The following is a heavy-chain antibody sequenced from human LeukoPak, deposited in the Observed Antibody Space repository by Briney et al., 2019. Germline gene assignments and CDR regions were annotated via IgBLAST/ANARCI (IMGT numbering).Heavy chain of an antibody. CDR1: GGSFSGYY. CDR3: ATSWGPDTSAFRRGRDGMDV. CDR2: ISKSGDHT. Sequence: QPSETLSLTCAVYGGSFSGYYWSWVRQAPGKGLEWVSAISKSGDHTYYAASAKGRFTIYRDNSKNTQYLQMNSLRAEDTAVYYCATSWGPDTSAFRRGRDGMDVWGQGTTVIVS. D-gene: IGHD3-16*01. V-gene: IGHV3-23*01. J-gene: IGHJ6*02.